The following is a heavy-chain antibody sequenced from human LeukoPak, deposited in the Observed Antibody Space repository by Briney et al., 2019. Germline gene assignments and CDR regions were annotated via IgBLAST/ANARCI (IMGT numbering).Heavy chain of an antibody. CDR2: ISYDGSNK. J-gene: IGHJ4*02. CDR1: GFTFSSYS. CDR3: AKGTAAGTRLYYFDY. D-gene: IGHD6-13*01. Sequence: PGGSLRLSCAASGFTFSSYSMHWVRQAPGKGLEWVAVISYDGSNKYYADSVKGRFTISRDNSKNTLYLQMNSLRAEDTAVYYCAKGTAAGTRLYYFDYWGQGTLVTVSS. V-gene: IGHV3-30*18.